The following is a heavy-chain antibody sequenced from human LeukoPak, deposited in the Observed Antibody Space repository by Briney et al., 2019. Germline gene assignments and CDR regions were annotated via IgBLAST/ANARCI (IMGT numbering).Heavy chain of an antibody. Sequence: ASMNVSCKASAGTFTSYAISWVRQAPGQVLEWMGGIIPIFGTSNYAQKFQGRVTITADESTNTAYMERSSLRSEDTAVYYCARGVGGYSYGYLDYWGQGTLVTVSS. D-gene: IGHD5-18*01. CDR1: AGTFTSYA. CDR3: ARGVGGYSYGYLDY. J-gene: IGHJ4*02. CDR2: IIPIFGTS. V-gene: IGHV1-69*13.